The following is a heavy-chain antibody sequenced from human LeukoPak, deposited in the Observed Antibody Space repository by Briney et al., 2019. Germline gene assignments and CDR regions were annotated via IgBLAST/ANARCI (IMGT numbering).Heavy chain of an antibody. CDR1: GFTFSSYW. V-gene: IGHV3-7*01. CDR2: IKQDGSEK. D-gene: IGHD3-22*01. Sequence: PGGSLRLSCAASGFTFSSYWMTWVRQAPGKGLEWVANIKQDGSEKYYADSVKGRFTISRDNSKNTLYLQMNSLRAEDTAVYYCAKLYYDSSGLLFGDYWGQGTLVTVSS. CDR3: AKLYYDSSGLLFGDY. J-gene: IGHJ4*02.